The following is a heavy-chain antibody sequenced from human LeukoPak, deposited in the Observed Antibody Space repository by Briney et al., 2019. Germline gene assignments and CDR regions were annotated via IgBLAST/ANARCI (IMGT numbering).Heavy chain of an antibody. D-gene: IGHD3-10*01. Sequence: PGGSLRLSCAASGFTFSSYSMNWVRQAPGKGLEWVSSISSSSSYIYYADSVKGRFTISRDNAKNSLYLQMNSLRAEDTAVYYCAKRGITMVRGIDYWGQGTLVTVSS. CDR3: AKRGITMVRGIDY. V-gene: IGHV3-21*01. J-gene: IGHJ4*02. CDR1: GFTFSSYS. CDR2: ISSSSSYI.